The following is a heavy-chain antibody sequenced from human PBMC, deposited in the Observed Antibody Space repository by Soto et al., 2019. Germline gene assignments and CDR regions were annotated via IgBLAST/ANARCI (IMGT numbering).Heavy chain of an antibody. CDR2: INAGNGNT. CDR1: GYTFTSYA. Sequence: ASVKVSGKASGYTFTSYAMHWFRQAPEQRLEWMGWINAGNGNTKYSHKFQGRVTITRDTSASTAYMELSSLRSEDTAVYYCARDRGRYYYDSSGYHDAFDIWGQGTMVTVSS. J-gene: IGHJ3*02. D-gene: IGHD3-22*01. CDR3: ARDRGRYYYDSSGYHDAFDI. V-gene: IGHV1-3*01.